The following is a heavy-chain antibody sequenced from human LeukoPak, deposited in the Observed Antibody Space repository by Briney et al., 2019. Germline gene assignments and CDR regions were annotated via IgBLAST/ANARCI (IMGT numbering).Heavy chain of an antibody. CDR3: ARDRAAADLDY. CDR2: IWYDGSNK. Sequence: GRSLRLSCAASGFTFSSYGMHWVRQAPGKGLEWVAVIWYDGSNKFYADSVKGRFTISRDNSKNTLYLQMNSLRAEDTAVCYCARDRAAADLDYWGQGTLVTVSS. V-gene: IGHV3-33*01. J-gene: IGHJ4*02. CDR1: GFTFSSYG. D-gene: IGHD6-13*01.